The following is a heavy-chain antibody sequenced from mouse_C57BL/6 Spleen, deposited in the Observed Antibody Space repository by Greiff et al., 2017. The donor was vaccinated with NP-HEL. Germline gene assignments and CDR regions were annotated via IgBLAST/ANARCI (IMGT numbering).Heavy chain of an antibody. V-gene: IGHV1-39*01. CDR2: INPNYGTT. Sequence: EVQVVESGPELVKPGASVKISCKASGYSFTDYNMNWVKQSNGKSLEWIGVINPNYGTTSYNQKFKGKATLTVDQSSSTAYMQLNSLTSEDSAVYYCASGTAQATLYAMDYWGQGTSVTVSS. J-gene: IGHJ4*01. CDR1: GYSFTDYN. CDR3: ASGTAQATLYAMDY. D-gene: IGHD3-2*02.